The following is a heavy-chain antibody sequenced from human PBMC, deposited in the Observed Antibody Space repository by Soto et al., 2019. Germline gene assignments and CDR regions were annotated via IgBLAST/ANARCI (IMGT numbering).Heavy chain of an antibody. J-gene: IGHJ4*02. V-gene: IGHV3-23*01. D-gene: IGHD3-22*01. CDR2: IGGRATSA. CDR3: AKSRYSDSSGDFYDF. Sequence: EVQLLESGGGLVQPGESLRLSCAASGFTFSNYAMSWVRQAPGKGLEWVSGIGGRATSAYYADSVKGRFAISRDNSYNALFLPLNSLRAEDTAVYYCAKSRYSDSSGDFYDFWGQGTLVSVSS. CDR1: GFTFSNYA.